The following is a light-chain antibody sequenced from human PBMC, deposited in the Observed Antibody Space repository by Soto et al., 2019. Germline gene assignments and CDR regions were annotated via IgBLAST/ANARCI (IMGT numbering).Light chain of an antibody. CDR1: QSVTSN. CDR2: GAS. V-gene: IGKV3-15*01. J-gene: IGKJ1*01. Sequence: EIVLTQSPGTLSLSPGERATLSCGASQSVTSNYLAWYQQKPGQAPRLLIFGASIRAADVPARFSGGGSGTEFTLTISSLQSEDFAEYHCQQYNNWPQTFGQGTKVEIK. CDR3: QQYNNWPQT.